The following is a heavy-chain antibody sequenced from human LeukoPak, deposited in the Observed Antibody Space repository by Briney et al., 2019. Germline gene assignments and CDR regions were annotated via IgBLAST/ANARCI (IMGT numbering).Heavy chain of an antibody. CDR2: IKSDGRT. CDR1: GFTLSSYW. Sequence: GGPLRLSCAASGFTLSSYWMHWVRQAPGKGLVWVSRIKSDGRTNYADSVKGRFTISRDNAKNTVSLQMNSLRAEDTGVYYCARAPSEIGGYYPEYFRHWGQGTLVIVSS. V-gene: IGHV3-74*01. CDR3: ARAPSEIGGYYPEYFRH. J-gene: IGHJ1*01. D-gene: IGHD3-22*01.